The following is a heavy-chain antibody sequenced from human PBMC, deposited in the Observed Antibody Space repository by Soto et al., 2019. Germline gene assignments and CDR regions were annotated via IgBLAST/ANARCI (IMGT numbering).Heavy chain of an antibody. J-gene: IGHJ4*02. CDR1: GASVINDGYY. CDR3: ASDVSGWSSRAFDY. D-gene: IGHD6-13*01. Sequence: QVQLQESGPGLVKPSETLSLTCTVSGASVINDGYYWSWIRQPPGKGLEWIGYISNSGNTNYNPSLKSRVTVSVDTSKNQFSLNLNSVTTADTAVYYCASDVSGWSSRAFDYWGQGTLVTVSS. V-gene: IGHV4-61*08. CDR2: ISNSGNT.